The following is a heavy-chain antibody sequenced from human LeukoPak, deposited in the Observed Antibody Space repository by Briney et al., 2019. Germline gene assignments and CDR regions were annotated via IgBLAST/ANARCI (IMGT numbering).Heavy chain of an antibody. CDR1: GFTFKDYW. CDR2: IISDGSSA. D-gene: IGHD3-16*01. Sequence: SGGSLRLSCAASGFTFKDYWMHWVRQVPGKGLVWVARIISDGSSASYADSVKGRFTMSRDNAKNTLYLQMNSLRAEDTAVYSCAREIGGTAPDYWGRGTLVAVSS. V-gene: IGHV3-74*01. CDR3: AREIGGTAPDY. J-gene: IGHJ4*02.